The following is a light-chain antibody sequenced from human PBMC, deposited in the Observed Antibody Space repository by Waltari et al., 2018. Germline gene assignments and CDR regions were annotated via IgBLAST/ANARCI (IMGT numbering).Light chain of an antibody. J-gene: IGKJ1*01. CDR1: QSVGRS. CDR3: QMYVRLPVT. CDR2: GAS. V-gene: IGKV3-20*01. Sequence: TLSLSPGEGATLSCRASQSVGRSLVWYQQKPGRAPRLLIYGASIRATGIPDRFTGSGSGTDFSLTISRLEPEDFAVYYCQMYVRLPVTFGQGTKVEI.